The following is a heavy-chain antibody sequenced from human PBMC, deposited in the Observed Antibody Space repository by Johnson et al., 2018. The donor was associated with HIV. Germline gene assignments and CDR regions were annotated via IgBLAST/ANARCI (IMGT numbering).Heavy chain of an antibody. Sequence: QVQLVESGGGVVQPGRSLRLSCEASGFSFSNYGMHWVRQAPGKGLEWVAVISYDGSNKYYADSVKGRFTISRDNSENTMYLQMNSLRAEDTAVYYCAKAPSWEPFPFDIWGQGTMVTVSS. V-gene: IGHV3-30*18. J-gene: IGHJ3*02. CDR3: AKAPSWEPFPFDI. CDR1: GFSFSNYG. D-gene: IGHD1-26*01. CDR2: ISYDGSNK.